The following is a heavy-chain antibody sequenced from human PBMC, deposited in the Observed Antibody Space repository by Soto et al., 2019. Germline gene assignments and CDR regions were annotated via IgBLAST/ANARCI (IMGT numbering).Heavy chain of an antibody. D-gene: IGHD3-22*01. CDR3: ARALYYYDNSGLAY. CDR2: INIYSGDA. Sequence: QVRLEQSGPEVKKTGASVKVSCKASGYTFTSYGISWVRQAPGQGLEWMGWINIYSGDANYAQRFQDRVTMARDTSTYAVDMEMRSLRSDDTAVYYCARALYYYDNSGLAYWGQGTLVTVSS. V-gene: IGHV1-18*01. J-gene: IGHJ4*02. CDR1: GYTFTSYG.